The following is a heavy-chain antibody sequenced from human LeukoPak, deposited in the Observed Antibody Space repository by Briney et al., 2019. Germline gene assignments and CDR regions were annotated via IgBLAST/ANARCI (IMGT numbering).Heavy chain of an antibody. CDR1: GGSIRSYY. CDR2: VHYSRST. J-gene: IGHJ6*03. V-gene: IGHV4-59*01. Sequence: SQTLSLTCTVSGGSIRSYYWSWIRQPPGKGLEWIGYVHYSRSTNYNPSLKSRVTISVDTSKNQFSLKLSSVTAADAAAYYCARTYYGSGSLYYYYYYMDVWGKGTTVTVSS. CDR3: ARTYYGSGSLYYYYYYMDV. D-gene: IGHD3-10*01.